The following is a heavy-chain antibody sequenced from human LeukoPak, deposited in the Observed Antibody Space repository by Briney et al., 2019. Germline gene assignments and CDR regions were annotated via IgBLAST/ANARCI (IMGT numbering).Heavy chain of an antibody. D-gene: IGHD3-3*01. CDR3: AKTVGFWSGYDFDY. CDR1: GFTFSTYA. V-gene: IGHV3-23*01. CDR2: ISGSGGST. J-gene: IGHJ4*02. Sequence: GGSLRLSCAASGFTFSTYAMSWVRQAPGKGLEWVSAISGSGGSTYYADSVKGRFTISRDNSKNTLYLQMNSLRAEDTAVYYCAKTVGFWSGYDFDYWGQGTLVTVSS.